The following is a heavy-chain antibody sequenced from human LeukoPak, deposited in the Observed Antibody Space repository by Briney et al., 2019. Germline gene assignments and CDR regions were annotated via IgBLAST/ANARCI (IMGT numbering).Heavy chain of an antibody. V-gene: IGHV4-4*07. J-gene: IGHJ6*03. CDR2: IYTSGST. CDR3: AKDLRGVVRGVTDYYYYMDV. Sequence: PSETLSLTCTVSGGSISSYYWSWIRQPAGKGLEWIGRIYTSGSTNYNPSLKSRVTMSVDTSKNQFSLKLSSVTAADTAVYYCAKDLRGVVRGVTDYYYYMDVWGKGTTVNVSS. D-gene: IGHD3-10*01. CDR1: GGSISSYY.